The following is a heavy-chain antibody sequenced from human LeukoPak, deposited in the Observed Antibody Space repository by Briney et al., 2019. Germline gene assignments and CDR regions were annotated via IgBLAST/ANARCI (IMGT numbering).Heavy chain of an antibody. CDR3: ARGMMVSSSWNYYYYGMDV. CDR1: GFTFSNHV. D-gene: IGHD6-13*01. J-gene: IGHJ6*02. CDR2: ISNSGGSA. Sequence: GGSLRLSCAASGFTFSNHVMSWVRQAPGKGLEWVSGISNSGGSAYYADSVKGRFTISRDNSKNTLYVQMNSLRGEDTAVYYCARGMMVSSSWNYYYYGMDVWGQGTTVTVSS. V-gene: IGHV3-23*01.